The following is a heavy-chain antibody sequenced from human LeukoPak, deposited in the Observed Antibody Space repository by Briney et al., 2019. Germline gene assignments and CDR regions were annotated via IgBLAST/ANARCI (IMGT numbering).Heavy chain of an antibody. CDR1: GFTFSSYG. D-gene: IGHD5-12*01. J-gene: IGHJ4*02. V-gene: IGHV3-33*01. CDR3: ARLEEEYSGPGDY. CDR2: IWYDGSNK. Sequence: PGRSLRLSCAASGFTFSSYGMHWVRQAPGKGLEWVAVIWYDGSNKYYADSVKGRFTISRDNSKNTPYLQMNSLRAEDTAVYYCARLEEEYSGPGDYWGQGTLVTVSS.